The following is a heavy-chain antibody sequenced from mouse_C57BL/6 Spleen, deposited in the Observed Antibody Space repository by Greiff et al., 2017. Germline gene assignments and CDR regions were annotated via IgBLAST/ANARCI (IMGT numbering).Heavy chain of an antibody. CDR2: IYPGDGDT. J-gene: IGHJ4*01. Sequence: QVQLKESGPELVKPGASVKISCKASGYAFSSSWMNWVKQRPGKGLEWIGRIYPGDGDTNYNGKFKGKATLTADKSSSTAYMQLSSLTSEDSAVYFCAQTGDYAMDYWGQGTSVTVSS. CDR3: AQTGDYAMDY. CDR1: GYAFSSSW. V-gene: IGHV1-82*01.